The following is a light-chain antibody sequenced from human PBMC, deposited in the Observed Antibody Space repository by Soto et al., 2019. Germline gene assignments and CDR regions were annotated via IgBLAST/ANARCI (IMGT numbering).Light chain of an antibody. CDR1: LSISSSY. J-gene: IGKJ5*01. CDR2: GAS. CDR3: QQYNNWPIT. V-gene: IGKV3-20*01. Sequence: EIVLTQSPGTLSLSPGERATLSCRASLSISSSYLAWYQQKPGQAPRLLIYGASNRATGIPARFSGSESWSDFTLTISSLQSEDFAVYYCQQYNNWPITFGQGTRLEIK.